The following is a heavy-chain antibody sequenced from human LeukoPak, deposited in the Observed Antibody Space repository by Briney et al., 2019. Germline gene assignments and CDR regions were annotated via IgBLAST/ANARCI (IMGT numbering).Heavy chain of an antibody. J-gene: IGHJ5*02. D-gene: IGHD3-22*01. CDR3: ARPYYYDSRIDP. CDR1: GGSISSGDYY. V-gene: IGHV4-30-4*01. CDR2: MYYSGST. Sequence: SQTLSLTCTVSGGSISSGDYYWSWIRQPPGKGLEWIAYMYYSGSTYYNPSLKSRVTMSADTSKNQLSLKLSSVTVADTAVYYCARPYYYDSRIDPWGQGILVTVSS.